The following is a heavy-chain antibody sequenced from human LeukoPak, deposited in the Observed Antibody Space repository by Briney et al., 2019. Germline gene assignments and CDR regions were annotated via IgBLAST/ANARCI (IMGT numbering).Heavy chain of an antibody. CDR1: GFNFSSYW. CDR3: AREPPPVGMAGAGDY. D-gene: IGHD6-19*01. V-gene: IGHV3-7*01. Sequence: GGSLRLSCAASGFNFSSYWMIWVRQAPGKGLEWVANINQDGSGKNYVDSVKGRFTISRDNAKNSLYFQMNSLRADDTAVYYCAREPPPVGMAGAGDYWGQGTLVTVSS. J-gene: IGHJ4*02. CDR2: INQDGSGK.